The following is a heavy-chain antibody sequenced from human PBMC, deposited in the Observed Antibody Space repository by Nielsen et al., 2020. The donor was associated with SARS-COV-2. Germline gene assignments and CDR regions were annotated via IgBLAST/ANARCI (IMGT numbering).Heavy chain of an antibody. Sequence: SETLSPTCSVSGWPIIHGNFYWTWIRQRPGTGLEWVGHIYYSGHTYYNPSLESRVSMSVDTSRNQFSLKLNSVTAADTAVYYCTREDATSWFWNQFDPWGQGTLVTVSS. J-gene: IGHJ5*02. D-gene: IGHD1-1*01. CDR2: IYYSGHT. CDR3: TREDATSWFWNQFDP. CDR1: GWPIIHGNFY. V-gene: IGHV4-31*03.